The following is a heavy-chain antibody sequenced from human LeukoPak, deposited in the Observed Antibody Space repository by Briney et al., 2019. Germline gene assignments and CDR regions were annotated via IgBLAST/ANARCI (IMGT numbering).Heavy chain of an antibody. CDR3: ARSRRGLPPPNFDY. CDR1: GGSISSYY. Sequence: SETLSLTCTVSGGSISSYYWSWLRQPPGKGLEWIGYIYYSGSTNYNPSLKSRVTISVDTSKNQFSLKLSSVTAADTAVYYCARSRRGLPPPNFDYWGQGTLVTVSS. J-gene: IGHJ4*02. CDR2: IYYSGST. V-gene: IGHV4-59*01. D-gene: IGHD3-16*01.